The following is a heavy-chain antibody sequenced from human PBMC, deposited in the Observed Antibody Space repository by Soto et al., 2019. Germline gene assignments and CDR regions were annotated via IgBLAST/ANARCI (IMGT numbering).Heavy chain of an antibody. CDR2: ISSSGSTI. CDR1: GFTFSSYE. Sequence: GGSLRLSCAASGFTFSSYEMNWVRQAPGKGLEWVSYISSSGSTIYYADSVKGRFTISRDNAKNSLYLQMNSLRAEDTAVYYCARDHSGYDLSWYFDLWGRGTLVTVYS. CDR3: ARDHSGYDLSWYFDL. V-gene: IGHV3-48*03. J-gene: IGHJ2*01. D-gene: IGHD5-12*01.